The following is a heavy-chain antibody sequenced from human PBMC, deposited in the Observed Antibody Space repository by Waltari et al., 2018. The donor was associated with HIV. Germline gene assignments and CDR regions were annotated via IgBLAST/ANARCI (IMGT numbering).Heavy chain of an antibody. J-gene: IGHJ4*02. V-gene: IGHV6-1*01. CDR1: GASVSCDPAI. CDR3: VRDSYGFDI. CDR2: TYHKSEWHN. D-gene: IGHD3-16*01. Sequence: QVDLQQSGPGLVEASHSIFLSCVISGASVSCDPAIWIWVRQFPAGGLVGMVKTYHKSEWHNYYSISLKGRIAINSDTAKNQFALHLSSVTPGDTATYYCVRDSYGFDIWGEGTLVTVPP.